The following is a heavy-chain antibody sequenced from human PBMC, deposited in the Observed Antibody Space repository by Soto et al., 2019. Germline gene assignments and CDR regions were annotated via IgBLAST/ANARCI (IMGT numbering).Heavy chain of an antibody. V-gene: IGHV4-34*01. J-gene: IGHJ4*02. Sequence: QVQLQQWGAGLLKPSETLSLTCTMYGGSLSSHSKSWVRQAPGKGLEWIGEIHHGGGGSNYNPSLKSRVTISADTSQNQFSLELASLTAADTAVCYCATYDVGTIIQDYCGQGTLVTVSS. CDR2: IHHGGGGS. CDR1: GGSLSSHS. CDR3: ATYDVGTIIQDY. D-gene: IGHD3-10*01.